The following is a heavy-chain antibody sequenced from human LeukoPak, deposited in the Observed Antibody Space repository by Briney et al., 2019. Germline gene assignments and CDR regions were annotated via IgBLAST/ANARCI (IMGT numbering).Heavy chain of an antibody. CDR1: GFTFNYS. CDR2: TSSSDSYM. V-gene: IGHV3-21*01. J-gene: IGHJ3*02. CDR3: ARESENDYGEGFDI. Sequence: GGSLRLSCVGSGFTFNYSMNWVRQAPGKGREWVSSTSSSDSYMFYADSLQGRFIISRDSANNSLYLQMNSLRADDTAVYYCARESENDYGEGFDIWAQGTMVSVSS. D-gene: IGHD4-17*01.